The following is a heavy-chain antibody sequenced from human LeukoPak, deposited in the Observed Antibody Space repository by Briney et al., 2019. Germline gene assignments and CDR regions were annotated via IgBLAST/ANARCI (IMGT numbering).Heavy chain of an antibody. D-gene: IGHD5-24*01. J-gene: IGHJ4*02. CDR3: ARSEMATAKETFDY. CDR1: GFTFSAYI. CDR2: ISSDEINK. V-gene: IGHV3-30-3*01. Sequence: GGSLRLSCAASGFTFSAYIIHWVRQAPGKGLEWVALISSDEINKNYVDSVKGRFTISRDNSKNTLFLQMNSLRAEDTAVYYCARSEMATAKETFDYWGQGTLVTVSS.